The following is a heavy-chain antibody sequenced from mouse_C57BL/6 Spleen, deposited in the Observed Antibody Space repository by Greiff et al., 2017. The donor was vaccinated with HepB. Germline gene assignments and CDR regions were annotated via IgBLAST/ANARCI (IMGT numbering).Heavy chain of an antibody. V-gene: IGHV5-17*01. Sequence: EVQLVESGGGLVKPGGSLKLSCAASGFTFSDYGMHWVRQAPEKGLEWVAYISSGSSTIYYADTVKGRFTISRDNAKNTLFLQMTSLRSEDTAMYYCARPSTGTGNYAMDYWGQGTSVTVSS. CDR1: GFTFSDYG. D-gene: IGHD4-1*01. CDR3: ARPSTGTGNYAMDY. CDR2: ISSGSSTI. J-gene: IGHJ4*01.